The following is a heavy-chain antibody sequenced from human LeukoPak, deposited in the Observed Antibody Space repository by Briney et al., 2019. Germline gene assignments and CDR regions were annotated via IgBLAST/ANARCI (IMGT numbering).Heavy chain of an antibody. J-gene: IGHJ4*02. CDR2: ITASGGT. CDR3: AKRGRYYFDQ. Sequence: SGGSLRLSCAASGFTFSSYAMSWVRQAPGKGLEWVSTITASGGTYYADSLKGRFTISRDTYKNTLYLQTNSLRAEDTAVYYCAKRGRYYFDQWGQGTLVTVSS. V-gene: IGHV3-23*01. CDR1: GFTFSSYA.